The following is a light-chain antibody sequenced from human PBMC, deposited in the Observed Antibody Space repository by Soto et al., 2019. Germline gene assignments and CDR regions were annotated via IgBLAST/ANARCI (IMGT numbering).Light chain of an antibody. CDR1: QSLLHSNGYNY. Sequence: DIVMTQSPLSLPVTPGEPASISSRSSQSLLHSNGYNYLDWYLQKPGQSPQLLISFVSNRASGVPARFSGIGSATDFTLNIARVEAEDFGVYYCMQSLQSPYTFGQGTKLEIK. J-gene: IGKJ2*01. V-gene: IGKV2-28*01. CDR3: MQSLQSPYT. CDR2: FVS.